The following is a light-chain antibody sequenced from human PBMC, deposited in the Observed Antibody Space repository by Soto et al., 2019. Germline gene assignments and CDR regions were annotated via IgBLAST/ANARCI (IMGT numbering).Light chain of an antibody. V-gene: IGKV3-11*01. CDR2: GAS. CDR1: RSVATN. Sequence: EIALTQSPGALSLSPGERATLSCRASRSVATNLAWYQQTPGQAPRLLMYGASTRATALPPRFSASGSGTEFTLTISSLEPEDFAVYYCQQRRSWPPTITFGQGTRLEI. J-gene: IGKJ5*01. CDR3: QQRRSWPPTIT.